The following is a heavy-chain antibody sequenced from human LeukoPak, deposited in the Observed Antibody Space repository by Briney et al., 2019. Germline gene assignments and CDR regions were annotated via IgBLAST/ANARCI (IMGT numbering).Heavy chain of an antibody. CDR2: IWYDGGKK. J-gene: IGHJ3*02. Sequence: GGSPRLSCEASGFTFSTYGMHWVRQAPGKGLEWVAVIWYDGGKKYYAESVKGRFTISRDNSKNTLYLQMNSLRADDTAIYYCARGYGANSGAFDIWGQGTMVTVS. CDR3: ARGYGANSGAFDI. V-gene: IGHV3-33*01. D-gene: IGHD4-23*01. CDR1: GFTFSTYG.